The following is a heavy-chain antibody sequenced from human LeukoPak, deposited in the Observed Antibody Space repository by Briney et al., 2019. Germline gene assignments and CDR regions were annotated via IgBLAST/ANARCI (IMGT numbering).Heavy chain of an antibody. CDR3: ARDLFPYYYDSSGYFFDY. CDR2: INSDGSST. D-gene: IGHD3-22*01. V-gene: IGHV3-74*01. J-gene: IGHJ4*02. Sequence: GGSLRLSCAASGFTFSSYWMHWVRQAPGKGLVWVSRINSDGSSTSYADSVKGRFTISRNNAKNTLYLQMNSLRAEDTAVYYCARDLFPYYYDSSGYFFDYWGQGTLVTVSS. CDR1: GFTFSSYW.